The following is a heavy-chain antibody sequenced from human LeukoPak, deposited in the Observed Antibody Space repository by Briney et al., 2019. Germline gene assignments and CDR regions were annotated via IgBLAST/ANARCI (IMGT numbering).Heavy chain of an antibody. CDR3: SRWRVTSMLYS. D-gene: IGHD2/OR15-2a*01. CDR2: IRGKASGGTT. J-gene: IGHJ4*02. Sequence: TGGSLRLSCTTSGFTFGDYAMAWVRQTPERGLECVGSIRGKASGGTTEYPASVKGRFTVSRDDSRSIAYLQMDSLKIEDTAVYYCSRWRVTSMLYSWGQGTLVTVSS. CDR1: GFTFGDYA. V-gene: IGHV3-49*04.